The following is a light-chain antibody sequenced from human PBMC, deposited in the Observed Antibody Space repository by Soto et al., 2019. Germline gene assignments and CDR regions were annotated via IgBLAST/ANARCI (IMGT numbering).Light chain of an antibody. CDR3: SSYTTRNTEV. V-gene: IGLV2-14*03. J-gene: IGLJ1*01. Sequence: QSSLTQPASVSGSPGQSITLSCIGTSSDVGAFNYVSWYQHHPGKAPKLIIYDVTDRPSGVSTRFSASKSGNTASLTISGLQAEDEADYYCSSYTTRNTEVFGTGTKVTVL. CDR2: DVT. CDR1: SSDVGAFNY.